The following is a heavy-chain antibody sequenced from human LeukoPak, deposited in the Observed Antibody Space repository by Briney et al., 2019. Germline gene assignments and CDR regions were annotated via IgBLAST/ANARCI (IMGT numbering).Heavy chain of an antibody. J-gene: IGHJ6*02. CDR1: GYTFTSYD. Sequence: ASVKLSCKAAGYTFTSYDINWVRQATGQGLEWMGWTNPNSGNTGYAQKFQGRVTMTRNTSISTAYMELSSLRSEDTAVYYCARGQYYDILTGYYYYYYGMDVWGQGTTVTVSS. CDR3: ARGQYYDILTGYYYYYYGMDV. D-gene: IGHD3-9*01. CDR2: TNPNSGNT. V-gene: IGHV1-8*01.